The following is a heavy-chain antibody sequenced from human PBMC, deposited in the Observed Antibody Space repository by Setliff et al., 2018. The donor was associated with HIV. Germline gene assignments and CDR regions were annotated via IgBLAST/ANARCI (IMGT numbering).Heavy chain of an antibody. D-gene: IGHD3-3*01. Sequence: SETLSLTCTVSGGSISSYYWSWIRQLPGKGLEWIGYIYYSGSTNYNPSLKSRVTISVDTSKNQFSLKLSSVTAADTAVYYCARDRKSLGYNFWSGFRPDAAFDIWGQGTMVTVSS. J-gene: IGHJ3*02. V-gene: IGHV4-59*01. CDR1: GGSISSYY. CDR2: IYYSGST. CDR3: ARDRKSLGYNFWSGFRPDAAFDI.